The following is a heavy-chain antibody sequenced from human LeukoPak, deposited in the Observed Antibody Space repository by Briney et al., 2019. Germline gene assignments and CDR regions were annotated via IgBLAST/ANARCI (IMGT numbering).Heavy chain of an antibody. CDR2: IYYSGST. J-gene: IGHJ4*02. CDR1: GGSIGSYH. Sequence: PSGTLSLTCTVSGGSIGSYHWSWIRQPPGKGLEWIRYIYYSGSTNHNPSLKSRVTISVDTSKNQFSLKLSSVTAADTAVYYCARAPWGRSDFWSGYPYYFDYWGQGTLVTVSS. D-gene: IGHD3-3*01. V-gene: IGHV4-59*01. CDR3: ARAPWGRSDFWSGYPYYFDY.